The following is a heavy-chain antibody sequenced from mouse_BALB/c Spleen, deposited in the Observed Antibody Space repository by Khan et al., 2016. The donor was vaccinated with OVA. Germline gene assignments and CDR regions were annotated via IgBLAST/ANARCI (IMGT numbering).Heavy chain of an antibody. CDR2: ISYSGNT. J-gene: IGHJ2*01. D-gene: IGHD1-1*01. CDR3: ARVYGGDFDY. CDR1: GYSITSDYA. Sequence: EVELVESGPGLVKPSQSLSLTCTVTGYSITSDYAWNWIRQFPGNKLEWMGFISYSGNTNYNPSLKSRISITRDTSKNQFFLQLNSVTTEDTAQFYWARVYGGDFDYWGQGTTLTVSS. V-gene: IGHV3-2*02.